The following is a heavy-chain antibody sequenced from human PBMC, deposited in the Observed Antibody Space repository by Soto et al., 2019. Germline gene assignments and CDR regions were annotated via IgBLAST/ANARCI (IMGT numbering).Heavy chain of an antibody. CDR2: IYASRTT. CDR3: AKESGSPASTVED. J-gene: IGHJ4*02. CDR1: GYSISNSY. V-gene: IGHV4-4*07. Sequence: SETLSLTCTGSGYSISNSYWSWIRQPAGQGLEWMWRIYASRTTTYNPSLKSRVTMSIDTSNNQSSLSLSSVTAADTAMYYWAKESGSPASTVEDWGQGTLVTVSS. D-gene: IGHD6-13*01.